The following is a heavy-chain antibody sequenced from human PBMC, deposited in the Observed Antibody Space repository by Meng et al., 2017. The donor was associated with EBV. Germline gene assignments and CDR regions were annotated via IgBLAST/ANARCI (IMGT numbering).Heavy chain of an antibody. CDR3: ARVGIAVAGTGDY. V-gene: IGHV1-2*06. J-gene: IGHJ4*02. D-gene: IGHD6-19*01. Sequence: QVTLVQARAEVDKPGPSAKVSCKASGSTFTGYYMHWVRQAPGQGLEWMGRINPNSGGTNYAQKFQGSVTMTRETSISTAYMELSRLRSDDTAVYYCARVGIAVAGTGDYWGQGTLVTVSS. CDR2: INPNSGGT. CDR1: GSTFTGYY.